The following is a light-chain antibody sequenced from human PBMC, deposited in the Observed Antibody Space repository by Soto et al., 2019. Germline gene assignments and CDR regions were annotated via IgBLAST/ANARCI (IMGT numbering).Light chain of an antibody. CDR1: QSVGSAY. CDR2: GSS. CDR3: QQYDSSNQWGYT. Sequence: EFVLTQSPDTLSLSPGERATLSCRASQSVGSAYIAWYQQKPGQAPRLLISGSSKRATGIPDRFSGSGSGTDFTLTISRLEPEDFAVYYCQQYDSSNQWGYTFGQGTKLEIK. V-gene: IGKV3-20*01. J-gene: IGKJ2*01.